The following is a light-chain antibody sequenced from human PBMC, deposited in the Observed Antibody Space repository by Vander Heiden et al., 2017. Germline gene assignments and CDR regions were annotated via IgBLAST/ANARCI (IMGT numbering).Light chain of an antibody. CDR2: GAA. Sequence: IVLTQSPGTLSLSPGERATLSCRASRSGGSSYLAWYQQKPGRAPRILIYGAASRTAGVPDRFSSSRSGTDFTLTISRLEPEDFAVYYCQQYDRAPPYTFGQGTKLEIK. V-gene: IGKV3-20*01. J-gene: IGKJ2*01. CDR3: QQYDRAPPYT. CDR1: RSGGSSY.